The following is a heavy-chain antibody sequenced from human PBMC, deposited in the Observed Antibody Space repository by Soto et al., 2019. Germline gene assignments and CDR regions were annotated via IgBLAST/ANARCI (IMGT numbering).Heavy chain of an antibody. J-gene: IGHJ4*02. CDR1: GFTFSTYW. CDR2: INSDGTTT. V-gene: IGHV3-74*01. CDR3: ATVATGSHSWRDY. D-gene: IGHD1-26*01. Sequence: EVQLVESGGGLVQPGGSLRLSCAASGFTFSTYWMHWVRQAPGKGLVRVSRINSDGTTTTYADSVKGRFTISRENAKNTLYLQMNSLRAQDTTVHYCATVATGSHSWRDYWAQGTLVTVSS.